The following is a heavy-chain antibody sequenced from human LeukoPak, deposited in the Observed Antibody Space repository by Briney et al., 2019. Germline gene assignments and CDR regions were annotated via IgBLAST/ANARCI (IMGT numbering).Heavy chain of an antibody. D-gene: IGHD3-10*01. CDR1: GGSISSYY. CDR3: ARLHGSGSYYTSGYYYYYMDV. J-gene: IGHJ6*03. Sequence: SETLSLTCTVSGGSISSYYWSWIRQPPGKGLEWIGYIYYSGSTNYNPSLKSRVTISVDTSKNQFSLKLSSVTAADTAVYYCARLHGSGSYYTSGYYYYYMDVWGKGTTVIVSS. CDR2: IYYSGST. V-gene: IGHV4-59*01.